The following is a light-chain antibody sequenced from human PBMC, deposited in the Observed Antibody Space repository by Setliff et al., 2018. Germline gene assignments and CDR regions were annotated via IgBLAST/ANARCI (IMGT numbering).Light chain of an antibody. CDR3: CSYAGDPYV. Sequence: QSALTQPHSVSGSPGQSVAISCTGASSDVGGYNYVSWYQQHPGKAPKLMIYDVNKRPSGVPDRFSGSKSGNTASLTISGLQAEDEADYYCCSYAGDPYVFGTGTRSPS. CDR1: SSDVGGYNY. V-gene: IGLV2-11*01. J-gene: IGLJ1*01. CDR2: DVN.